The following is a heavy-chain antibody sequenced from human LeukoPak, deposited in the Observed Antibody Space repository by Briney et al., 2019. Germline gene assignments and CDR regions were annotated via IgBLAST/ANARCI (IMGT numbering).Heavy chain of an antibody. CDR2: ISGNGDTT. D-gene: IGHD2-15*01. V-gene: IGHV3-23*01. CDR1: GFTFSSYD. J-gene: IGHJ3*02. CDR3: ALYCSGGRSYSMGSAFDI. Sequence: GRCLSLSCAASGFTFSSYDMTWVRQAPGKGLEWFSGISGNGDTTYYVDSVKGRFTISRDNSKNTLYLQMNSLRAEDTAVYHCALYCSGGRSYSMGSAFDIWGQGTMVTVSS.